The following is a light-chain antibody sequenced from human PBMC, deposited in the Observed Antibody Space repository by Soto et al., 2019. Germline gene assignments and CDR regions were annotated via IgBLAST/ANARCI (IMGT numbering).Light chain of an antibody. J-gene: IGKJ5*01. CDR2: DAS. CDR3: QQRNSWPPIT. Sequence: IVLPQSPVTLSLSPGERATLSCRASQSVRTYLAWYQVKPGQAPRLLIYDASSRASGVPARFSGSGSGTDFTLTISSLEPEDFALYYCQQRNSWPPITFGQGTRLEIK. CDR1: QSVRTY. V-gene: IGKV3-11*01.